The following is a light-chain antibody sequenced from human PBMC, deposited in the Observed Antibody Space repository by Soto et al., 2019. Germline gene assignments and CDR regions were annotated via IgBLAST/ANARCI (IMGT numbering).Light chain of an antibody. CDR2: GAS. Sequence: EIVMTQSPATLSVSPGERAALSCRASQSVSSNFAWYQQKPGQAPRLLIYGASTRATGIPARFSGSGSETEFILTISSLQSGDFAVYYCQQYNNWPYTFGQGTKLEIK. CDR1: QSVSSN. V-gene: IGKV3-15*01. CDR3: QQYNNWPYT. J-gene: IGKJ2*01.